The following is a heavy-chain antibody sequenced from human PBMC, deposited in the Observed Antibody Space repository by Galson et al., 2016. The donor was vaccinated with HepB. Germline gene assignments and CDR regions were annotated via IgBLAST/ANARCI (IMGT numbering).Heavy chain of an antibody. Sequence: SLRLSCAASGFSFSSYAVHWVRQAPGKGLEWEAVVSRDASITYYAKSMKGRFTISRDNSMNTLYLQMINLRDDDTGVYFCARELTSHFELDYWGQGALVIVSS. CDR1: GFSFSSYA. D-gene: IGHD2-2*01. V-gene: IGHV3-30-3*01. J-gene: IGHJ4*02. CDR2: VSRDASIT. CDR3: ARELTSHFELDY.